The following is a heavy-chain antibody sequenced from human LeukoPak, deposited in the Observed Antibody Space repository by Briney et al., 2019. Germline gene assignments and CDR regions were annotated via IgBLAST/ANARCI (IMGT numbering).Heavy chain of an antibody. CDR3: ARDAGYSYGPRWFDP. V-gene: IGHV4-61*08. Sequence: SETLSLTCTVSGGSISNLDYYWTWLRQPPGKGLEWIGYIYYSGSTNYNPSLKSRVTISVDTSKNQFSLKLSSVTAADTAVYYCARDAGYSYGPRWFDPWGQGTLVTVSS. CDR1: GGSISNLDYY. J-gene: IGHJ5*02. CDR2: IYYSGST. D-gene: IGHD5-18*01.